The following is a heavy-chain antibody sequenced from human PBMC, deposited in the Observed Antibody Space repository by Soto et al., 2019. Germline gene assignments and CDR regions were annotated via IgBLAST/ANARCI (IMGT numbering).Heavy chain of an antibody. CDR3: ATGSCELRYFDWCGVYDY. CDR1: GYTLTELS. Sequence: ASVKVSCKVSGYTLTELSMHWVRQAPGKGLEWMGGFDPEDGETIYAQKFQGRVTMTEDTSTDTAYMELSSLRSEDTAVYYCATGSCELRYFDWCGVYDYWGQGTLVTVSS. CDR2: FDPEDGET. D-gene: IGHD3-9*01. V-gene: IGHV1-24*01. J-gene: IGHJ4*02.